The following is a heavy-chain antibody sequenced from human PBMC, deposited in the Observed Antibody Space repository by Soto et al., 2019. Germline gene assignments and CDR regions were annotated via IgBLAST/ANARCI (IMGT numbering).Heavy chain of an antibody. V-gene: IGHV3-33*01. D-gene: IGHD2-2*01. CDR3: AREVGGISSYYGMDV. Sequence: QVQLVESGGGVVQPGRSLRLSCAASGFTFSSYGMHWVRRAPGKGLEWVAVIWYDGSNKYYADSVKGRFTISRDNSKNTLYLQMNSLRAEDTAVYYCAREVGGISSYYGMDVWGQGTTVTVSS. J-gene: IGHJ6*02. CDR1: GFTFSSYG. CDR2: IWYDGSNK.